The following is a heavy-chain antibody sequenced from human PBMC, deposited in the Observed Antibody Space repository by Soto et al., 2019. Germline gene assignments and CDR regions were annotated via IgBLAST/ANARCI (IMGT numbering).Heavy chain of an antibody. D-gene: IGHD2-2*01. CDR2: ISSSTSYV. CDR3: ARDPSEGRVGNWFES. CDR1: GFTFSRYG. Sequence: EMPLVESGGGLVKPGGSLRLSCAASGFTFSRYGMNWLRQAPGKGLEWVASISSSTSYVYYADSVKGRFSTSRDNAKNILYLEMYALRTEDTAVYYCARDPSEGRVGNWFESWGQGTLVTVSS. J-gene: IGHJ5*01. V-gene: IGHV3-21*06.